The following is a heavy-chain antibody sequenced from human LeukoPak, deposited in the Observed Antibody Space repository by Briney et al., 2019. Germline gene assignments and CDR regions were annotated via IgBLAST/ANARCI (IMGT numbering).Heavy chain of an antibody. Sequence: SETLSLTCAVYGGSFSGYYWSWIRRPPGKGLEWIGEINHSGSTNYNPSLKSRVTISVDTSKNQFSLKLSSVTAADTAVYYCASNLAIAAAGTGTGYWGQGTLVTVSS. CDR2: INHSGST. CDR3: ASNLAIAAAGTGTGY. CDR1: GGSFSGYY. V-gene: IGHV4-34*01. J-gene: IGHJ4*02. D-gene: IGHD6-13*01.